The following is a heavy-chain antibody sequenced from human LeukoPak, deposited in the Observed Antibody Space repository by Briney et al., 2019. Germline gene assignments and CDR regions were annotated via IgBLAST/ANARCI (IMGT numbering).Heavy chain of an antibody. D-gene: IGHD3-3*01. J-gene: IGHJ5*02. CDR3: ARAAGFWSGYRNWFDP. CDR2: IYHSGST. CDR1: GGSISSGGYY. Sequence: PSETLSLTCTVSGGSISSGGYYWSWIRQPPGKGREWIVYIYHSGSTYYNPSLKSRVTISVDRSKNQFSLKLSSVTAADTAVYYCARAAGFWSGYRNWFDPWGQGTLVTVSS. V-gene: IGHV4-30-2*01.